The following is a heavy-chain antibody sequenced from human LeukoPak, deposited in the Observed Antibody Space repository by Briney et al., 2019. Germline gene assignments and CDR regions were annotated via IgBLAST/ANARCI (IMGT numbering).Heavy chain of an antibody. CDR2: IYYTAGS. D-gene: IGHD2-15*01. J-gene: IGHJ4*02. CDR1: GGSVTNDNYF. V-gene: IGHV4-61*01. CDR3: ARDSGSNFDY. Sequence: XETLSLTCTVSGGSVTNDNYFWSWTRQPPGEGLEWIAYIYYTAGSYYNPSLKSRVTMSLDTSKNQFSLKLSSVTAADTAVYHCARDSGSNFDYWGQGTLVTVSS.